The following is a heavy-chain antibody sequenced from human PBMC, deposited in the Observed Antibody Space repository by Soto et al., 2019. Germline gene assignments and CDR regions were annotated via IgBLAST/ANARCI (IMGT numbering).Heavy chain of an antibody. CDR1: GFTFDGYD. Sequence: DVQLVESGGGLVQPGRSLRLSCAASGFTFDGYDMHWVRQGPGKGLEWVSSISWNSGNLGYADSVKGRFTISRDNAKNSLYLHMNSLRGEDTALYYCAKGASTTVFAFNDYWGQGTLVTVSS. V-gene: IGHV3-9*01. D-gene: IGHD4-17*01. CDR3: AKGASTTVFAFNDY. J-gene: IGHJ4*02. CDR2: ISWNSGNL.